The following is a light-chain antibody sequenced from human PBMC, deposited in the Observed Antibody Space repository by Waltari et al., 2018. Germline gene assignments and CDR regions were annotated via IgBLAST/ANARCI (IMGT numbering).Light chain of an antibody. Sequence: NFMLTQPHSVSESPGKTVTISCTRSSGSIASNYVQWYQQRPGSSPTTVIYEDNQRPSGVPDRFSGSVDSSSNSDSLTISGLKTEDEADYYCQSYDSSNPWVFGGGTKLTVL. J-gene: IGLJ3*02. V-gene: IGLV6-57*01. CDR1: SGSIASNY. CDR2: EDN. CDR3: QSYDSSNPWV.